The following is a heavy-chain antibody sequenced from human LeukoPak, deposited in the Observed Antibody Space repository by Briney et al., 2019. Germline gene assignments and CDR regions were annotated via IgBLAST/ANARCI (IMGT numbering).Heavy chain of an antibody. Sequence: GGSLRLSCAASGFTFNNYAMTWVRQAPGKGLEWVSTIIGSGGNTDYADSVKGRFIISRDNSKDTLFLQMDSLRVEDTAVYYCATFCSGGDCYSFAPWGQGTLVTVSS. CDR1: GFTFNNYA. J-gene: IGHJ5*02. CDR2: IIGSGGNT. CDR3: ATFCSGGDCYSFAP. D-gene: IGHD2-15*01. V-gene: IGHV3-23*01.